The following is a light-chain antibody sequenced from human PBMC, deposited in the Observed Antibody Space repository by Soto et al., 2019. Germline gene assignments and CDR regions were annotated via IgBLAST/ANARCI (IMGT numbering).Light chain of an antibody. V-gene: IGLV2-14*01. CDR1: SSDVGGRQY. CDR2: EVS. Sequence: QSVLTQPASVSGSPGQSITISCTGTSSDVGGRQYVSWYQQHPGKAPKLMIYEVSNRPSGVSNRFSASKSGNTASLTISGLQAEDEADYFCKSYAGSNTYVVGSGNKVTV. CDR3: KSYAGSNTYV. J-gene: IGLJ1*01.